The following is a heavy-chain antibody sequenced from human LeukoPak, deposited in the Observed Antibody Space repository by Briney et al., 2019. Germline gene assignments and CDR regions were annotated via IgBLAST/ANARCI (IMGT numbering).Heavy chain of an antibody. CDR1: GFTFSSYW. CDR2: INEDGRTT. Sequence: GGSLRLSCAASGFTFSSYWMHWVRQVPGKGLVWVSRINEDGRTTSYADSVKGRFTISRDNAKNTLYLQMNSLRVEDTAVYYCTMDLTGKYDYWGQGTLVTVSS. J-gene: IGHJ4*02. D-gene: IGHD1-20*01. V-gene: IGHV3-74*01. CDR3: TMDLTGKYDY.